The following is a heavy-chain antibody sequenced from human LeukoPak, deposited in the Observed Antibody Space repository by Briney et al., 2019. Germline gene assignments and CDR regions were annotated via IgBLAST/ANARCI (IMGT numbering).Heavy chain of an antibody. CDR1: GFIFNNYA. Sequence: GGSLKLSCAASGFIFNNYAMHWVRQAPGKGLEWVAVLSYDGSNKYYADSVKGRFTISRDNSKNTLYLQMNSLRIEDTAVYYCARRYYDTTGYAFDIWGQGTMVTVSS. CDR2: LSYDGSNK. D-gene: IGHD3-22*01. J-gene: IGHJ3*02. CDR3: ARRYYDTTGYAFDI. V-gene: IGHV3-30*04.